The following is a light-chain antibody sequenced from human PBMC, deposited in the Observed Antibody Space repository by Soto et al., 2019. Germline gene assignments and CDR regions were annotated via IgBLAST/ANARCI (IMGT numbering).Light chain of an antibody. Sequence: EIVMTQSPATLSVSPGERATLSCRAGQSVSSNLAWYQQKPGQAPRLLISGASTRGTGIPARFSGSGSGTEFPLTLSSLQSEDFAVYYGQHYSTWAPTFSQGTKREIK. CDR3: QHYSTWAPT. CDR2: GAS. CDR1: QSVSSN. V-gene: IGKV3-15*01. J-gene: IGKJ1*01.